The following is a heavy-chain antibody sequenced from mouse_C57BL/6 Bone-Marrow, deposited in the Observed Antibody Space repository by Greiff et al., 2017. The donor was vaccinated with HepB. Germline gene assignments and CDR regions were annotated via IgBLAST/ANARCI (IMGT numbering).Heavy chain of an antibody. CDR3: AREGYYGSEYFDY. CDR2: IYPRDGST. D-gene: IGHD1-1*01. V-gene: IGHV1-85*01. J-gene: IGHJ2*01. Sequence: QVQLQQSGAELVMPGASVKLSCKASGYTFTSYWMHWVKQRPGQGLEWIGWIYPRDGSTKYNEKFKGKATLTVDTSSSTAYMELHSLTSEDSAVYFCAREGYYGSEYFDYWGQGTTLTVSS. CDR1: GYTFTSYW.